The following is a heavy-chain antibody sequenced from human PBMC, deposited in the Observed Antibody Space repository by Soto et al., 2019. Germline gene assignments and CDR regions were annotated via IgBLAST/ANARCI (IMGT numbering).Heavy chain of an antibody. D-gene: IGHD3-10*01. V-gene: IGHV3-15*07. J-gene: IGHJ6*02. CDR1: GFTFSTAW. CDR2: IRSNTDGGTT. CDR3: ATENPVWCGDLLWTAYGMEV. Sequence: EVQLVESGGGLVKPGGSLRLSCGASGFTFSTAWMNWVRQAPGKGLESVGRIRSNTDGGTTDYAAPVKGRFTISRDDSKNTLYLQMNSLKIEDTAVYYCATENPVWCGDLLWTAYGMEVCGRGTTVTVSS.